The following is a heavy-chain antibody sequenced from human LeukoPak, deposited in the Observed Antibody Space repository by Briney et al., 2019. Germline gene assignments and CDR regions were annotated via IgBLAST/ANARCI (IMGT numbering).Heavy chain of an antibody. CDR3: ASCLFDYYYFDQ. Sequence: SETLSLTCAVSGDSITSHNWWSWVRQSPGKVLEWIGEIYHSGTTNYSPSLKSRVTISVDKSKNQLSLRLTSVTAADTAVYFCASCLFDYYYFDQWGQGTLVTVSS. D-gene: IGHD3-10*01. CDR1: GDSITSHNW. J-gene: IGHJ4*02. V-gene: IGHV4-4*02. CDR2: IYHSGTT.